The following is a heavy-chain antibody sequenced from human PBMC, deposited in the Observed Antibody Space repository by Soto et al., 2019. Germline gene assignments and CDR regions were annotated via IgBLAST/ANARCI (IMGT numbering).Heavy chain of an antibody. Sequence: GESLRLSCAASGFSFSDYAMSWVRQAPGKGLEWVSVISESGGSTHYADSVRGRFTVSRDNSKNSLSLRMNSLRDEDTAVYFCAKRSPYSSGWYSPIFDYWGQGGLVTVSS. D-gene: IGHD6-13*01. V-gene: IGHV3-23*01. CDR3: AKRSPYSSGWYSPIFDY. CDR1: GFSFSDYA. J-gene: IGHJ4*02. CDR2: ISESGGST.